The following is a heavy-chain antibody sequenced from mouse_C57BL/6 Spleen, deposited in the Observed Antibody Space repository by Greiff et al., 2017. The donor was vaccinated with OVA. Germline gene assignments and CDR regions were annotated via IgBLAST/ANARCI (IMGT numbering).Heavy chain of an antibody. Sequence: DVMLVESGGGLVKPGGSLKLSCAASGFTFSSYAMSWVRQTPEKRLEWVATISDGGSYTYYPDNVKGRFTISRDNAKNNLYLQMSHLKSEDTAMYDCARVGDGYYVFDYWGQGTTLTVSS. CDR2: ISDGGSYT. CDR1: GFTFSSYA. D-gene: IGHD2-3*01. CDR3: ARVGDGYYVFDY. J-gene: IGHJ2*01. V-gene: IGHV5-4*03.